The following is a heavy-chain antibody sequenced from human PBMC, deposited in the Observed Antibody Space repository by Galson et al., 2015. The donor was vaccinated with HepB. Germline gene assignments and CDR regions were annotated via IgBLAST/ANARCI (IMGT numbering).Heavy chain of an antibody. CDR1: GFTFSSYG. CDR3: ARDRTVTMVDY. Sequence: SLRLSCAASGFTFSSYGMHWVRQAPGKGLEWVAVISYDGSNKYYADSVKGRFTISRDNSKNTLYLQMNSLRAEDTAVYYCARDRTVTMVDYWGQGTLVTVSS. D-gene: IGHD3-10*01. CDR2: ISYDGSNK. V-gene: IGHV3-30*03. J-gene: IGHJ4*02.